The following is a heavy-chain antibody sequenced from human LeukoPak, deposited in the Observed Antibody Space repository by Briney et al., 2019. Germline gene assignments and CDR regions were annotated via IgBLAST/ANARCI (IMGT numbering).Heavy chain of an antibody. V-gene: IGHV1-8*03. D-gene: IGHD3-10*01. CDR2: MNPNSGNT. J-gene: IGHJ4*02. CDR3: AKDIRNMVRGAGD. CDR1: GDTFTSYD. Sequence: ASVNVSCKASGDTFTSYDINWVRQATGQGLEWMGWMNPNSGNTGYAQKFQGRVTITRNTSISTAYMELSSLRSEDTALYYCAKDIRNMVRGAGDWGQGTLVTVSS.